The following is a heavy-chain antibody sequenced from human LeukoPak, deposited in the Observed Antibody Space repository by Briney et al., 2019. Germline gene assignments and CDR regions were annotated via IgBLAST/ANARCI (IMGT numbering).Heavy chain of an antibody. D-gene: IGHD2-15*01. CDR3: TRVVTVVVVAATVGHFDY. V-gene: IGHV3-49*04. CDR1: GFTFGDYT. J-gene: IGHJ4*02. Sequence: GGSLRLSCTGSGFTFGDYTMSWVRQAPGKGLEWIGFIRRKVYGGTTEYAASVKGRFTISRDDSKSIAYLQMSSLKTEDTAVYYCTRVVTVVVVAATVGHFDYWGQGTLVTVS. CDR2: IRRKVYGGTT.